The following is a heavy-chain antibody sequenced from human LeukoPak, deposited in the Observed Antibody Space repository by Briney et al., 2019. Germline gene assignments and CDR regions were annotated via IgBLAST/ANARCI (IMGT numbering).Heavy chain of an antibody. J-gene: IGHJ4*02. V-gene: IGHV4-4*02. Sequence: PSVTLSLTCAVSGGSIISTSWWSWVRQPPGRGLEWIGEIHHMGGTNYNPSLQSRVTISVDKSKRQFSLKLSFVTAADTAVYYCARSPSIVVVPAAPFDYWGQGTLVTVSS. CDR1: GGSIISTSW. CDR2: IHHMGGT. D-gene: IGHD2-2*01. CDR3: ARSPSIVVVPAAPFDY.